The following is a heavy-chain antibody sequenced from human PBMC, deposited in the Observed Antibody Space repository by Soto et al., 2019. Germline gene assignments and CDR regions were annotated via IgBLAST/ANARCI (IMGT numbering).Heavy chain of an antibody. CDR3: ARGWYMMETPPYDY. D-gene: IGHD6-19*01. J-gene: IGHJ4*02. CDR1: GGSISSGGYY. CDR2: IYYSGST. V-gene: IGHV4-31*11. Sequence: QVQLQESGPGLVKPSQTLSLTCAVSGGSISSGGYYWSWIRQHPGKGLEWIGYIYYSGSTYYNPSLKSRVTISVDTSKNQFSLKLSSVTAADTAVYYCARGWYMMETPPYDYWGQGTLVTVSS.